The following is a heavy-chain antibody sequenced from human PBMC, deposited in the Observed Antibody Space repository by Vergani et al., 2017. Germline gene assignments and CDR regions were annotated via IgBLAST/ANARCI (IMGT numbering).Heavy chain of an antibody. D-gene: IGHD3-22*01. CDR1: GASVSRGTYY. CDR3: ARGEYYDSSGYYPFDY. Sequence: QVQLQESGPGLLKPSQTLSLTCTVSGASVSRGTYYWTWIRQPAGKKLEWIVRMYTSGHTIYNPSLESRVTMSVDTSKNQFSLQLSSVTAADTAVYYCARGEYYDSSGYYPFDYWGQGTLVTVSS. V-gene: IGHV4-61*02. CDR2: MYTSGHT. J-gene: IGHJ4*02.